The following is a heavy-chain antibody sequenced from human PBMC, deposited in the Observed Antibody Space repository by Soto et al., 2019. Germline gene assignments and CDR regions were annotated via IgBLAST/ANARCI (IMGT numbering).Heavy chain of an antibody. CDR1: GFTFSPYT. D-gene: IGHD3-22*01. V-gene: IGHV3-23*01. J-gene: IGHJ4*02. CDR2: ISGSGGST. CDR3: ANEGSFDSSGFYDYFHY. Sequence: EVQLLESGGGLVQPGGSLRLSCTASGFTFSPYTMSWVRQAPGQGLEWVSAISGSGGSTFYADSVKGRFAISRDNSKIALLLQMNSLRADDTAVYYCANEGSFDSSGFYDYFHYWGQGTLVTVSS.